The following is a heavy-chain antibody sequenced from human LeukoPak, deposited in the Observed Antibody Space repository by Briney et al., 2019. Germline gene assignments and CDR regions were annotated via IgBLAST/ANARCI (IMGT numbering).Heavy chain of an antibody. D-gene: IGHD5-12*01. CDR3: ARGARTPSGYGSRTAGRANWFDP. Sequence: PSETLSLTCAVYGGSFSGYYWSWIRQPPGKGLEWIGEINHSGSTNYNPSLKSRVTISVDTSKNQFSLKLSSVTAADTAVYYCARGARTPSGYGSRTAGRANWFDPWGQGTLVTVSS. J-gene: IGHJ5*02. CDR1: GGSFSGYY. CDR2: INHSGST. V-gene: IGHV4-34*01.